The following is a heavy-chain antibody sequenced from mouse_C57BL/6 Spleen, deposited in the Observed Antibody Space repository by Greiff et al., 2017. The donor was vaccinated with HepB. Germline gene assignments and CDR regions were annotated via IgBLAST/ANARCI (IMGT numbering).Heavy chain of an antibody. CDR3: ARLNTPTFWYFDV. CDR2: INPSTGGT. CDR1: GYSFTGYY. J-gene: IGHJ1*03. V-gene: IGHV1-42*01. D-gene: IGHD5-2*01. Sequence: EVQVVESGPELVKPGASVKISCKASGYSFTGYYMNWVKQSPEKSLEWIGEINPSTGGTTYNQKFKAKATLTVDKSSSTAYMQLKSLTSEDSAVYYCARLNTPTFWYFDVWGTGTTVTVSS.